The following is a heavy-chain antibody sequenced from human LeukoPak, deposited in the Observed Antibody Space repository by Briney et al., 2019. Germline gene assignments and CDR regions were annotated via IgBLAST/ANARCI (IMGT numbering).Heavy chain of an antibody. CDR2: IYYSGST. D-gene: IGHD3-16*01. CDR1: GGSISSYY. V-gene: IGHV4-59*12. J-gene: IGHJ4*02. CDR3: ARDLGGGGIFDY. Sequence: PSETLSLTCTVSGGSISSYYWSWLRQPPGKGLEWIGYIYYSGSTNYNPSLKSRVTISVDTSKNQFSLKLSSVTAADTAVYYCARDLGGGGIFDYWGQGTLVTVSS.